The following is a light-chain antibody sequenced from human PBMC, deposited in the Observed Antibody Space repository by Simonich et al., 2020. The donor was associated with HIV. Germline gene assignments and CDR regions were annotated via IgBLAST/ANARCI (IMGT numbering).Light chain of an antibody. Sequence: DIVLTQNPLSLSVTPGQPASISCRSSQSLLHTDGKTYLYWYLQKPGQSPRLLIYAVSTRFSGVPDRFSGSGSGTHFTLKIGRVEAEDVGVYYCMQSIQLPLTFGGGTKVEIK. CDR1: QSLLHTDGKTY. J-gene: IGKJ4*01. CDR2: AVS. V-gene: IGKV2D-29*02. CDR3: MQSIQLPLT.